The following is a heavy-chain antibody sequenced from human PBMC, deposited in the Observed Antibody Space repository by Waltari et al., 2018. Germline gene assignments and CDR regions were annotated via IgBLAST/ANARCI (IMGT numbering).Heavy chain of an antibody. J-gene: IGHJ6*04. Sequence: QVQLQQWGAGLLKPSETLSLTCDVYGVSFSGDYWIWVRQSPGKGLEWSGEISHYGSTKYNPRLKSRVTIALHTSKNQFSLNLTSVTAADTAVYYCARHLGGSRGMDVWGKGTTVTVSS. V-gene: IGHV4-34*01. CDR2: ISHYGST. CDR3: ARHLGGSRGMDV. CDR1: GVSFSGDY. D-gene: IGHD1-26*01.